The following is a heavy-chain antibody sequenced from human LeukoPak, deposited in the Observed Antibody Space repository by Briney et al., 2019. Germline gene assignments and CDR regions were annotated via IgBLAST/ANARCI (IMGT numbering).Heavy chain of an antibody. CDR2: ISAYNKNT. CDR3: ARDIPGEGSLDAFDI. D-gene: IGHD3-16*01. V-gene: IGHV1-18*01. J-gene: IGHJ3*02. Sequence: ASVKVSCKASGYTFTSYGISWVRQAPGQGLEWMGWISAYNKNTNYAQKFQGRVAMTTDTSTSTACMELRNLRSDDTAMYYCARDIPGEGSLDAFDIWGQGTMVTVSS. CDR1: GYTFTSYG.